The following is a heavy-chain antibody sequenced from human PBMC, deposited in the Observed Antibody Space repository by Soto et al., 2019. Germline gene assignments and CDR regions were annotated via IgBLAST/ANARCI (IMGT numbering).Heavy chain of an antibody. D-gene: IGHD3-10*01. CDR3: ARELGWFGELGFGFDY. J-gene: IGHJ4*02. CDR2: ISYDGSNK. V-gene: IGHV3-30-3*01. CDR1: GFTFSSYA. Sequence: QVQLVESGGGVVQPGRSLRLSCAASGFTFSSYAMHWVRQAPGKGLEWVAVISYDGSNKYYADSVKGRFTISRDNSKNTLYLQMNSLRAEDTAVYYCARELGWFGELGFGFDYWGQGTLVTVSS.